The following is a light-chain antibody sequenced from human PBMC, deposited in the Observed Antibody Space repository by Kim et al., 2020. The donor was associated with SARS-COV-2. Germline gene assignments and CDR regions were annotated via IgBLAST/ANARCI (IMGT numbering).Light chain of an antibody. V-gene: IGKV3-15*01. CDR1: QNIDTK. CDR3: QQYNHWSSVS. Sequence: STGDRVTLTYRASQNIDTKLAWYQQKPGQAPRLLIYDTFIIATGVPARFSGSGSGTEFTLTISGLQSDDFAVYHCQQYNHWSSVSFGGGTKVDIK. CDR2: DTF. J-gene: IGKJ4*01.